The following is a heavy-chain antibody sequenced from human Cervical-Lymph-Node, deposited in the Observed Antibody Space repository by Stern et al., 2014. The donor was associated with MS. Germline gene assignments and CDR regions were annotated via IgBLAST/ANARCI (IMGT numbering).Heavy chain of an antibody. CDR1: GFSFSDDW. D-gene: IGHD5-24*01. Sequence: EVQLVESGGGVVKPGGSLRLSCASSGFSFSDDWMSWVRQAPGKGLEWVARIRSETDGGAADYARPVKDRFTISRDDSKNMVYLQMNSLKTEDTAVYFCTRWDYWGQGALVIVSS. CDR3: TRWDY. CDR2: IRSETDGGAA. V-gene: IGHV3-15*01. J-gene: IGHJ4*02.